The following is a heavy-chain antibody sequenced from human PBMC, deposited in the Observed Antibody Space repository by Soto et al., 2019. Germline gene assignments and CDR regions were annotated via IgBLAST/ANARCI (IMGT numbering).Heavy chain of an antibody. D-gene: IGHD6-6*01. V-gene: IGHV3-11*06. Sequence: GGSLRLSCAASGFTFSDYYMSWIRQAPGKGLEWVSYISSSSYTNYADSVKGRFTISRDNAKNSLYLQMNSLRAEDTAVYYCARVKSSSLGPTGVRGGMDVWGQGTTVTVSS. J-gene: IGHJ6*02. CDR1: GFTFSDYY. CDR3: ARVKSSSLGPTGVRGGMDV. CDR2: ISSSSYT.